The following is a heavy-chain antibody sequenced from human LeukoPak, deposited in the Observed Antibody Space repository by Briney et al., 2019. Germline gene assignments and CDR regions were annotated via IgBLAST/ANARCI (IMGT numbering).Heavy chain of an antibody. CDR2: INHSGST. D-gene: IGHD3-10*01. V-gene: IGHV4-34*01. CDR3: ARLYYYGSGRDPFDY. J-gene: IGHJ4*02. Sequence: SETLSLTCAVYGGSFSGYYWSWIRQPPGKGLEWIGEINHSGSTYYNPSLKSRVTISVDTSKNQFSLKLSSVTAADTAVYYCARLYYYGSGRDPFDYWGQGTLVTVSS. CDR1: GGSFSGYY.